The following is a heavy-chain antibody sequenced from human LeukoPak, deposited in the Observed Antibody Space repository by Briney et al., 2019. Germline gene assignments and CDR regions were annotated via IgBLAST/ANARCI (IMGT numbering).Heavy chain of an antibody. V-gene: IGHV3-21*01. CDR2: ISSSSSYI. D-gene: IGHD2-8*02. J-gene: IGHJ5*02. Sequence: GGSLRLSCAASGFTFSSYSMNWVRQAPGKGLEWVSSISSSSSYIYYADSVKGRFTISRDNAKNSLYLQMYSLRAADTAVYFCLVVPPRGTDPWGQVTLGTVSS. CDR1: GFTFSSYS. CDR3: LVVPPRGTDP.